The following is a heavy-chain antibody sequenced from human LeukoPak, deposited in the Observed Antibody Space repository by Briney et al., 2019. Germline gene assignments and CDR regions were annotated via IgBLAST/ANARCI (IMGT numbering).Heavy chain of an antibody. D-gene: IGHD1-26*01. Sequence: GWSLRLSCAASGFTFSRYWMHWVRQAPGKGLVWVSRINSDGRSTNFADSVKGRFTISRDNAKNTLYLQMNSLRAEDTAVYYCAREMVGPTGFNYWGQGTLVTVSS. CDR1: GFTFSRYW. CDR2: INSDGRST. CDR3: AREMVGPTGFNY. V-gene: IGHV3-74*01. J-gene: IGHJ4*02.